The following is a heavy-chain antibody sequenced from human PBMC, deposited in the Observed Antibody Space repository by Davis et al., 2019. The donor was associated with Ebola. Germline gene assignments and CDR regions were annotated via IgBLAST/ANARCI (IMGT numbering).Heavy chain of an antibody. J-gene: IGHJ5*02. CDR3: ARGGYCSSTSCYTGWFDP. Sequence: AASVQVSCKASGYTFTSYAMHWVRQAPGQRLEWMGWINAGNGNTKYSQKFQGRVTITRDTSASTAYMELSSLRSEDTAVYYCARGGYCSSTSCYTGWFDPWGQGTLVTVSS. CDR1: GYTFTSYA. V-gene: IGHV1-3*01. CDR2: INAGNGNT. D-gene: IGHD2-2*02.